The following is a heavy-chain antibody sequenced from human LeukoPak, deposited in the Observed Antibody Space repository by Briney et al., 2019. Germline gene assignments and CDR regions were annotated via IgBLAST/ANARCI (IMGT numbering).Heavy chain of an antibody. D-gene: IGHD5-18*01. Sequence: GGSLRLSCAASGFTLKYYAMSWGRQAPGEGLECVSGIRDNEGSTYYTAYVKGRFTISRDNTKNTVYLQMNNLRPDDTAVYCCARHDSFIPYWGQGTLVTVSS. CDR2: IRDNEGST. V-gene: IGHV3-23*01. CDR3: ARHDSFIPY. J-gene: IGHJ4*02. CDR1: GFTLKYYA.